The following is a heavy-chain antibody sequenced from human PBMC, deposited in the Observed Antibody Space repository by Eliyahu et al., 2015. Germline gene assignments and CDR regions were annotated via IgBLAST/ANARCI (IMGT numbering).Heavy chain of an antibody. Sequence: QVQLQESGPGLVKPSXXLSLTCTVSSGSITSDFWXRVRXPPGKGLEWIGYIYYSGSTKYNPSLESRVNISIDRSKKQFSLHLSSVTAADTAVYYCARKNTVLRPIDYWGQGTLVTVSS. CDR2: IYYSGST. V-gene: IGHV4-59*08. CDR3: ARKNTVLRPIDY. J-gene: IGHJ4*02. D-gene: IGHD4-11*01. CDR1: SGSITSDF.